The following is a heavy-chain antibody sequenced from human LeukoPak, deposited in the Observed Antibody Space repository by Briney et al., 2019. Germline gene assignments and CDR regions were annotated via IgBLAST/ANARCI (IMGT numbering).Heavy chain of an antibody. CDR3: ARDEEGAAPYDAFDI. J-gene: IGHJ3*02. V-gene: IGHV3-30*02. CDR2: IRYDGTKT. D-gene: IGHD1-26*01. Sequence: GGSLSLSCIGSTFTFSDYGMHWVRQAPGKGLEGVAFIRYDGTKTYYADSAKGRFTISRDNSKNTLYLEMNSLRAEDTAFFYCARDEEGAAPYDAFDIWGQGTMVTVSS. CDR1: TFTFSDYG.